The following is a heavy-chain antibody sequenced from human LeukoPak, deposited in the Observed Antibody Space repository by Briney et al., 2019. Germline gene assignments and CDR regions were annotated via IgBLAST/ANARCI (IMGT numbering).Heavy chain of an antibody. CDR2: NIPLFGIA. Sequence: ASVKVSCKSSGGTFSSYAILGVRQAPGQGLEWMGRNIPLFGIANYAQKFQGRVTITADKSTSTAYMELSSLRSEDAAVYYCGGSDCSGGSCYRVFWFDPWGGETGDTVPT. CDR1: GGTFSSYA. J-gene: IGHJ5*02. V-gene: IGHV1-69*04. D-gene: IGHD2-15*01. CDR3: GGSDCSGGSCYRVFWFDP.